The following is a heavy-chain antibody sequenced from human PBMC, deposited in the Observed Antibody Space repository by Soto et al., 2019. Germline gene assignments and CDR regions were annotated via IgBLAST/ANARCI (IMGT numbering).Heavy chain of an antibody. CDR3: ARALAEYYYDHSAYYSAY. D-gene: IGHD3-22*01. Sequence: QVQLVQSGAEVKKPGSSVKVSCKASGDTFSTYAFTWVRQAPGQGLEWMGGIIPTFVTAHYAQKFQGRVTITADEATRTVYTELSSLRSDDTAVYYCARALAEYYYDHSAYYSAYWGQGTLVTVST. V-gene: IGHV1-69*12. J-gene: IGHJ4*02. CDR1: GDTFSTYA. CDR2: IIPTFVTA.